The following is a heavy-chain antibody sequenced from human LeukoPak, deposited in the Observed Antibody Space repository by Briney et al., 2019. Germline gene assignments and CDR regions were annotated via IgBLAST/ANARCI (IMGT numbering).Heavy chain of an antibody. D-gene: IGHD6-6*01. Sequence: AASVKVSCKASGGTFSSYAISWVRQAPGQGLEWMGGIIPIFGTANYAQKFQGRVKITTDESTSTAYMELSSLRSEDTAVYYCARYSSSSGLGALDIWGQGTMVTVSS. CDR2: IIPIFGTA. CDR1: GGTFSSYA. CDR3: ARYSSSSGLGALDI. J-gene: IGHJ3*02. V-gene: IGHV1-69*05.